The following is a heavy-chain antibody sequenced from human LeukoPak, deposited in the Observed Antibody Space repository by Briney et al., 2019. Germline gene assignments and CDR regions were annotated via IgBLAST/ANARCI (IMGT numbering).Heavy chain of an antibody. V-gene: IGHV3-53*01. D-gene: IGHD3-22*01. CDR1: GFTVSNNY. CDR2: IYTGDIT. J-gene: IGHJ4*02. CDR3: ARENSGYYDY. Sequence: PRVSLTLSCAASGFTVSNNYMSWVRQAPGKGLEWVSLIYTGDITYYADSVKGRFTISRDNSKNTLYLQMNSLRADDTAVYYCARENSGYYDYWGQGTLLTVSS.